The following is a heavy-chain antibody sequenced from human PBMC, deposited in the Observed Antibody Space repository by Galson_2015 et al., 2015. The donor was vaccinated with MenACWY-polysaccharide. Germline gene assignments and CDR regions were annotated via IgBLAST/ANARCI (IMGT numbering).Heavy chain of an antibody. Sequence: SLRLSCAASGFTFSTYAMSWVRQVPGQGLDWVATINNRGDRTYYADSVQGRFTISRDDSKNTVSLQMSSLRAEDTALYYCVKDQGAVFGDVWGRGTMVTVSS. D-gene: IGHD3-3*01. CDR3: VKDQGAVFGDV. CDR1: GFTFSTYA. CDR2: INNRGDRT. V-gene: IGHV3-23*01. J-gene: IGHJ3*01.